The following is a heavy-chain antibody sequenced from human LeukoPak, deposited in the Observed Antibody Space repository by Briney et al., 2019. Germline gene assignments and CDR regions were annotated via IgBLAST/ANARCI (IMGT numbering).Heavy chain of an antibody. CDR3: ATPASSIRGRYYYYGMDV. CDR2: FDPEDGET. J-gene: IGHJ6*02. D-gene: IGHD3-10*01. Sequence: GASVTVSCKVSGYTLTELSMHWVRQAPGKGLEWMGGFDPEDGETIYAQKFQGRVTMTEDTSTDTAYMELSSLRSEDTAVYYCATPASSIRGRYYYYGMDVWGQGTTVTVSS. CDR1: GYTLTELS. V-gene: IGHV1-24*01.